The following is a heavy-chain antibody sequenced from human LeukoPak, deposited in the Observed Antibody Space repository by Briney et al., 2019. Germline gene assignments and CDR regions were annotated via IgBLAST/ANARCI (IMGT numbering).Heavy chain of an antibody. J-gene: IGHJ4*02. CDR1: GFTFSDAW. CDR2: IKRKTDGGTT. CDR3: STAVYGDSTVGAQNFDY. Sequence: PGGCLRLSCEASGFTFSDAWMSWVRQAPGRGREWVGRIKRKTDGGTTDYAAPVKGRFTISRHDSKNTLYLQMKSLKSEDTAVYYCSTAVYGDSTVGAQNFDYWGQGTLVTVSS. D-gene: IGHD1-26*01. V-gene: IGHV3-15*01.